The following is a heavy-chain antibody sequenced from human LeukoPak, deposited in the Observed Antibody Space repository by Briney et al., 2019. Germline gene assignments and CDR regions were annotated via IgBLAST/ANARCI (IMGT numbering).Heavy chain of an antibody. CDR2: INLDGTEE. D-gene: IGHD3/OR15-3a*01. CDR3: ASGRHDFLH. CDR1: GFVFSTYW. J-gene: IGHJ4*02. V-gene: IGHV3-7*01. Sequence: GGCLRLSCAASGFVFSTYWMTWVRQAPGKGLEWVANINLDGTEEHYVDSSLKGRFTISRDNAKNSLYLQMNSLRVEDTAVYYCASGRHDFLHWGQGTLVTVSS.